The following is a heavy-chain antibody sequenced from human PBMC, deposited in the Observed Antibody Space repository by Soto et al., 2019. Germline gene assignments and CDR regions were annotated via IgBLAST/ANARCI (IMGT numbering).Heavy chain of an antibody. D-gene: IGHD3-16*01. CDR1: GGSISTYY. Sequence: SETPSLTCTVSGGSISTYYWNWIRQSAGKGLEWIGRVYISGSTNYHPSLKSRVAMSVDTSNNQFSLKVTSVTAADTAVYYCARGGRYGFDIFCQWTMVT. J-gene: IGHJ3*02. CDR3: ARGGRYGFDI. V-gene: IGHV4-4*07. CDR2: VYISGST.